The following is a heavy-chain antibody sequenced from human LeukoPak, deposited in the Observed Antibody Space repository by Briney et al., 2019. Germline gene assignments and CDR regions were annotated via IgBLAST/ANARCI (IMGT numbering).Heavy chain of an antibody. CDR1: GGSISSYY. Sequence: PSETLSLTCTVSGGSISSYYWSWIRQPAGKGLEWIGRIYTSGSTNYNPSLKSRVTMSVDTSKNQFSLKLSSVTAADTAVYYCARDGCSGGSCYYYYYMDVWGKGTTVTISS. J-gene: IGHJ6*03. CDR2: IYTSGST. CDR3: ARDGCSGGSCYYYYYMDV. D-gene: IGHD2-15*01. V-gene: IGHV4-4*07.